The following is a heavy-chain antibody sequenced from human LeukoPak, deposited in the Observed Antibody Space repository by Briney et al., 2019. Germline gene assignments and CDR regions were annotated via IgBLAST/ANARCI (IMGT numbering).Heavy chain of an antibody. CDR2: ISSSSSYI. J-gene: IGHJ4*02. V-gene: IGHV3-21*01. CDR3: ARVVGATARTFDY. CDR1: GFTFSSYS. D-gene: IGHD1-26*01. Sequence: PGGSLRLSCAASGFTFSSYSMNWVRQAPGKGLEWVSSISSSSSYIYYADSVKGRFTISRDNAENSLYLQMNSLRAEDTAVYYCARVVGATARTFDYWGQGTLVTVSS.